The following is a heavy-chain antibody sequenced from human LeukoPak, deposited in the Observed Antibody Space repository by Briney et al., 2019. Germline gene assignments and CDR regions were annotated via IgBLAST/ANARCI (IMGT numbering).Heavy chain of an antibody. CDR3: ANNHYGDYVFDY. D-gene: IGHD4-17*01. CDR1: GYTFTSYY. J-gene: IGHJ4*01. V-gene: IGHV1-46*01. CDR2: INPSGGST. Sequence: ASVKVSCKGSGYTFTSYYMHWVRQAPGQGLEWMGIINPSGGSTSYAQKFQGRVTMNRNMSTSTVYMVQSSLRSEDMTVYYCANNHYGDYVFDYWGQGTLVTVSS.